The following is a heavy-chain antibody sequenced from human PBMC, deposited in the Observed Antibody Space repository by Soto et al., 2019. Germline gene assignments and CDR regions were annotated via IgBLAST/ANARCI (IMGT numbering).Heavy chain of an antibody. Sequence: GWSLRLSCASSVFTFISYAMHWVRQAPGKGLEWVAVISYDGSNKYYADSVKGRFTISRDNSKNTLYLQMNSLRAEDTAVYYCARALIEEQLDYGMDVWGQGTTVTVSS. CDR1: VFTFISYA. V-gene: IGHV3-30-3*01. D-gene: IGHD6-6*01. CDR3: ARALIEEQLDYGMDV. J-gene: IGHJ6*02. CDR2: ISYDGSNK.